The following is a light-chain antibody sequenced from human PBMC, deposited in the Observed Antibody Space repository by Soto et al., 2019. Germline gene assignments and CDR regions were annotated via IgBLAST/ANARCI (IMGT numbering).Light chain of an antibody. CDR2: DVR. Sequence: QSALTQPRSVSGSPGQSVSISCTGTKSDVGNYNYVSWYQHHPGKAPKLIIYDVRKRPSGVPDRFSASKSGNTASLTISGLQADDEAEYYCCSYAGSYSYVFGPGTKLTVL. V-gene: IGLV2-11*01. CDR1: KSDVGNYNY. CDR3: CSYAGSYSYV. J-gene: IGLJ1*01.